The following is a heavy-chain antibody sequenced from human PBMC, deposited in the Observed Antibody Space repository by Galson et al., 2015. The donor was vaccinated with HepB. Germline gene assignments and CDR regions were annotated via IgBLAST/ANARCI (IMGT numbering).Heavy chain of an antibody. Sequence: SLRLSCAASGFTFSSYAMSWVRQAPGKGLEWVSAISGSGGSTYYADSVKGRFTISRDNSKNTLYLQMNSLRAEDTAVYYCARIQVGATSGYAFDIWGQGTMVTVSS. CDR1: GFTFSSYA. CDR2: ISGSGGST. J-gene: IGHJ3*02. CDR3: ARIQVGATSGYAFDI. V-gene: IGHV3-23*01. D-gene: IGHD1-26*01.